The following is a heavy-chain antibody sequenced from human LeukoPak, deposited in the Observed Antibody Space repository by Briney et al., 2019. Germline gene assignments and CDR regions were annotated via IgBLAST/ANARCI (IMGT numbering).Heavy chain of an antibody. D-gene: IGHD4-17*01. Sequence: SETLSLTCTVSGGSISSYYWSWIRQPPGKGLEWIGYIYYSGSTNYNPSLKSRVTISVDTSKNQFSLKLSSVTAADTAVYYCARDHKTTVTYWYFDLWGRGTLVTVSS. CDR2: IYYSGST. CDR3: ARDHKTTVTYWYFDL. CDR1: GGSISSYY. J-gene: IGHJ2*01. V-gene: IGHV4-59*01.